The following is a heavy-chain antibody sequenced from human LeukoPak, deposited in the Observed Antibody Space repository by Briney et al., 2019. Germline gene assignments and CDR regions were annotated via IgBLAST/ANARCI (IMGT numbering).Heavy chain of an antibody. CDR2: ISGSGGST. CDR1: GFTFSRYA. V-gene: IGHV3-23*01. CDR3: AKVRGTIFWSGRNWFDP. Sequence: GGSLRLSCAASGFTFSRYAMSWVRQAPGKGLEWVSAISGSGGSTYYADSVKGRFTISRDNSKNTLYLQMNSLRAEDTAVYYCAKVRGTIFWSGRNWFDPWGQGTLVTVSS. J-gene: IGHJ5*02. D-gene: IGHD3-3*01.